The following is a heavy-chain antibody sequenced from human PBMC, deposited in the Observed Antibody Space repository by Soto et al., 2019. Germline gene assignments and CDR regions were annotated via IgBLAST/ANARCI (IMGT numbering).Heavy chain of an antibody. J-gene: IGHJ4*02. CDR1: GFTFSSYS. D-gene: IGHD5-12*01. CDR3: ARDPSGGGYRGYDDDY. V-gene: IGHV3-21*01. CDR2: ISSSSSYI. Sequence: EVQLVESGGGLVKPGGSLRLSCAASGFTFSSYSMNWVRQAPGKGLEWVSSISSSSSYIYYADSVKGRFTISRDNAKTSLYLQMSSLRAEDTAVYYCARDPSGGGYRGYDDDYWGQGTLVTVSS.